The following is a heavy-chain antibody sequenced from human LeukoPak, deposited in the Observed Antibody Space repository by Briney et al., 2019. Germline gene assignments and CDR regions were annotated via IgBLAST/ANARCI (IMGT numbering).Heavy chain of an antibody. D-gene: IGHD3-3*01. CDR2: LKSNPDGGTA. CDR1: GFIFRNAW. CDR3: TTLAYDVHY. J-gene: IGHJ4*02. V-gene: IGHV3-15*01. Sequence: GGSLRLSCGASGFIFRNAWMTWVRQAPGKGLEWVGRLKSNPDGGTADYAAPVKGRFTISRDDSRNTLYLQMNSLKVEDTAVYYCTTLAYDVHYWGQGTLVTV.